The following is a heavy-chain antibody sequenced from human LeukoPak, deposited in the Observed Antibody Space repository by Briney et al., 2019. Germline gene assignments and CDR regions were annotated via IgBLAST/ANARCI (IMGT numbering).Heavy chain of an antibody. V-gene: IGHV3-48*04. Sequence: GGSLSLSFAASGFTFSSYSMNWVRQAPGKGLEWVSYISSSSSTIYYADSVKGRFTISRDNAKDSLYLQMNSLRAEDTAVYYCARDLSLAVAGYPLDYWGQGTLVTVSS. CDR2: ISSSSSTI. CDR1: GFTFSSYS. J-gene: IGHJ4*02. D-gene: IGHD6-19*01. CDR3: ARDLSLAVAGYPLDY.